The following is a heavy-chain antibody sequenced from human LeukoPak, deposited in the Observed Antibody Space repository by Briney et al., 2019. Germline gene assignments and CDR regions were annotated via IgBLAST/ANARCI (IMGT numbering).Heavy chain of an antibody. CDR1: GFTFSSYG. Sequence: GGSLRLSCAASGFTFSSYGMHWVRQAPGKGLEWVAFIRYDGSNKYYADSLKGRFTISRDNSKNTLYLQMNSLRAEDTAVYYCAEDMAATLDYWGQGTLVTVSS. CDR2: IRYDGSNK. D-gene: IGHD6-25*01. CDR3: AEDMAATLDY. J-gene: IGHJ4*02. V-gene: IGHV3-30*02.